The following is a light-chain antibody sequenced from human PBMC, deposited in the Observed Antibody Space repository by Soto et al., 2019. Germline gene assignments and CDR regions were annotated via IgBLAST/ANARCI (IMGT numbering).Light chain of an antibody. J-gene: IGLJ1*01. CDR2: SNN. CDR3: AAWDDSLNGL. Sequence: QSVLTQPPSASGTPGQTVTISCSGSRSNIGTKTVNWYRQFPGTAPKLLIYSNNQRPSGVPDRFSGSKSGTSASLAISGLLSEDEAVYYCAAWDDSLNGLFGTGTKVTVL. CDR1: RSNIGTKT. V-gene: IGLV1-44*01.